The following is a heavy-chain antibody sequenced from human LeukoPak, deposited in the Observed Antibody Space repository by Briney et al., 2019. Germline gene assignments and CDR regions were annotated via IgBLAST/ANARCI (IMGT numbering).Heavy chain of an antibody. D-gene: IGHD3-10*01. J-gene: IGHJ6*03. V-gene: IGHV1-69*13. CDR2: IIAIFVTA. CDR3: ARSSYYGSGSYFAYHYYMDV. Sequence: GASVKVSCKASGDTFTGDYMHWGRQAPGQGLEWMGGIIAIFVTANYAQKLQGTVTITADESTSTGYLEMSSLRSEDTAVYYCARSSYYGSGSYFAYHYYMDVWGKGTPVTISS. CDR1: GDTFTGDY.